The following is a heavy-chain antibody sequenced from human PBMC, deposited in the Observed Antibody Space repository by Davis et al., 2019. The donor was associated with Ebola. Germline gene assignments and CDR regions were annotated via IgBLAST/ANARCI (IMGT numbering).Heavy chain of an antibody. J-gene: IGHJ1*01. CDR1: GFTFSSYG. V-gene: IGHV3-33*01. CDR2: IWYDGNNK. D-gene: IGHD6-19*01. CDR3: ARGGYSSGWHVEYFQH. Sequence: GESLKISCAASGFTFSSYGMHWVRQAPGKGLEWVAAIWYDGNNKYSADSVKGRFTISRDISKNQLYLQMNSLRAEDTAVYFCARGGYSSGWHVEYFQHWGQGTLVTVSS.